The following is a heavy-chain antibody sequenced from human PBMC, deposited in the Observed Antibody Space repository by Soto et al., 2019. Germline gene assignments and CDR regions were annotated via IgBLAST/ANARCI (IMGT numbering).Heavy chain of an antibody. Sequence: ASVKVSCKASGYNFTSYGNSWVRQAPGQGLEWMGWISAYNGNTNYAQKLQGRVTMTTDTSTSTAYMELRSLRSDDTAVYYCARRGKVTYYFDYWGQGTLVTVSS. CDR3: ARRGKVTYYFDY. V-gene: IGHV1-18*01. CDR1: GYNFTSYG. J-gene: IGHJ4*02. CDR2: ISAYNGNT. D-gene: IGHD2-15*01.